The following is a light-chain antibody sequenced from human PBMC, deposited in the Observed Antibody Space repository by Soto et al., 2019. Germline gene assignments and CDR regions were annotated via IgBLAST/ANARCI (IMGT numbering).Light chain of an antibody. Sequence: QSVLTQPPSVSAAPGQKVTISCSGSSYNIENNYVSWYQQLPGTAPKLLIYDNNKRPSGIPDRFSGSKSGTSATLGITGLQTGDEADYYCGTWDSRLSVVVFGGGTKLTVL. J-gene: IGLJ2*01. CDR2: DNN. CDR1: SYNIENNY. V-gene: IGLV1-51*01. CDR3: GTWDSRLSVVV.